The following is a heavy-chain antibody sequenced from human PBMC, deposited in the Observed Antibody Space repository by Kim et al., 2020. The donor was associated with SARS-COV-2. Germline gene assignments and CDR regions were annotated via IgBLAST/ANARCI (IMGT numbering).Heavy chain of an antibody. CDR3: ARDGLGGGGFDY. D-gene: IGHD3-16*01. Sequence: YYPGSVKGRFTISRENAKNSLYLQMNSLRAGDTAVYYCARDGLGGGGFDYWGQGTLVTVSS. J-gene: IGHJ4*02. V-gene: IGHV3-13*01.